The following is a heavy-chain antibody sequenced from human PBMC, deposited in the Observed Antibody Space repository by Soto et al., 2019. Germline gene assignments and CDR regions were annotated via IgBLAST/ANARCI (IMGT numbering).Heavy chain of an antibody. V-gene: IGHV1-2*02. Sequence: ENLYCKASGYTFTGYYMHWVRQAPGQGLEWMGWINPNSGGTNYAQKFQGRVTMTRDTSISTAYMELSRLRSDDTAVYYCARDSYLVLYHSHCCMVFRGQETISTV. CDR3: ARDSYLVLYHSHCCMVF. D-gene: IGHD3-3*01. J-gene: IGHJ3*01. CDR1: GYTFTGYY. CDR2: INPNSGGT.